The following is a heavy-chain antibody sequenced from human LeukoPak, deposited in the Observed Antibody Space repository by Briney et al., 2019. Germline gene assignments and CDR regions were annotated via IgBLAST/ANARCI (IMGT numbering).Heavy chain of an antibody. Sequence: PGGSLRLSCAASGFPFSSYSMHWVRQAPGEGLEWLSYISSSSTTIYNADSVRGRFTISRDNAKNSLFLQMNSLRAEGTAVYSCARGGGFWGSTSCYGIDSWGQGTLVTVSS. CDR3: ARGGGFWGSTSCYGIDS. CDR2: ISSSSTTI. J-gene: IGHJ4*02. V-gene: IGHV3-48*01. D-gene: IGHD2-2*01. CDR1: GFPFSSYS.